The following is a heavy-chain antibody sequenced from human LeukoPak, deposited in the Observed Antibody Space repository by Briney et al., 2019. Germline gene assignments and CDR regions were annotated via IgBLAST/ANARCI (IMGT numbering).Heavy chain of an antibody. CDR3: ARQTQLLWFGELMNYFDY. V-gene: IGHV4-39*01. Sequence: SVTLSLTCTVSGGSISSSSYYWGWIRQPPGKGLEWIGSIYYSGSTYYNPSLKSRVTISVDTSKNQFSLKLSSVTAADTAVYYCARQTQLLWFGELMNYFDYWGQGTLVTVSS. J-gene: IGHJ4*02. CDR1: GGSISSSSYY. CDR2: IYYSGST. D-gene: IGHD3-10*01.